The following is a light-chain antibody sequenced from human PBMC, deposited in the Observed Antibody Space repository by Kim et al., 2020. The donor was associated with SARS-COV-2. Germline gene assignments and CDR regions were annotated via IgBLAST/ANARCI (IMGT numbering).Light chain of an antibody. V-gene: IGLV2-14*04. CDR2: DVT. Sequence: GQSITISCTGTSSDIGGYNYVSWYQQHPGKVPKLMIYDVTKRPSGVPDRFSGSKSGNTASLTISGLQAEDDADYYCSSFRSSSTWVFGGGTKLTVL. J-gene: IGLJ3*02. CDR3: SSFRSSSTWV. CDR1: SSDIGGYNY.